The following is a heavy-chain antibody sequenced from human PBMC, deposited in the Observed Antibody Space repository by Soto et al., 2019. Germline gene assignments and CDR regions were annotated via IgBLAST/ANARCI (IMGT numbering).Heavy chain of an antibody. V-gene: IGHV3-30*18. CDR3: AKGPFRVATISNGMDV. CDR2: ISYDGSNK. Sequence: GGSLRLSCAASGFTFSSYGMHWVRQAPGKGLEWVAVISYDGSNKYYADSVKGRFTISRDNSKNTLYLQMNSLRAEDTAVYYCAKGPFRVATISNGMDVWGQGTTVTVSS. CDR1: GFTFSSYG. J-gene: IGHJ6*02. D-gene: IGHD5-12*01.